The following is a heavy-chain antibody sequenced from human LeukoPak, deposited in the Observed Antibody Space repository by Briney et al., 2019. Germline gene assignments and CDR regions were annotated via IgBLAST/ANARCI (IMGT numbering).Heavy chain of an antibody. Sequence: AGGSLRLSCAASGFTFSSYEMNWVRQAPGKGLEWVSYISSSGSTIYYADSVKGRFTISRDNAKNSLYLQMNSLRAEDTAVYYCARESRLGSRYYYGMDVWGQGTTVTVSS. D-gene: IGHD3-16*01. V-gene: IGHV3-48*03. CDR1: GFTFSSYE. J-gene: IGHJ6*02. CDR3: ARESRLGSRYYYGMDV. CDR2: ISSSGSTI.